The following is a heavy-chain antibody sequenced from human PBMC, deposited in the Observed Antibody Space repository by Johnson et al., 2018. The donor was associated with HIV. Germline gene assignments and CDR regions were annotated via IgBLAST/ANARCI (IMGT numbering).Heavy chain of an antibody. CDR1: GFTFSNYA. V-gene: IGHV3-30-3*02. Sequence: QMLLVESGGGVVQPGRSLRLSCAASGFTFSNYAMHWVRQAPGKGLEWVAILPYDGSNKYYADSVKGRFTISRDNSKNTLYLQMNSLRPEDTAVYYCAKPFPRWFAPLETAFDIWGQGTMVTVSS. CDR3: AKPFPRWFAPLETAFDI. J-gene: IGHJ3*02. CDR2: LPYDGSNK. D-gene: IGHD3-9*01.